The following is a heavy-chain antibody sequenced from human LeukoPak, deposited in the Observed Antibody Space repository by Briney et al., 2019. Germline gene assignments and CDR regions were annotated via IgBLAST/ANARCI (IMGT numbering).Heavy chain of an antibody. CDR2: IYYSGST. D-gene: IGHD2-2*01. J-gene: IGHJ6*03. V-gene: IGHV4-59*01. CDR3: ARATKVYYYYYMDV. CDR1: GGSISSYY. Sequence: SETLSLTCTVSGGSISSYYWSWIRQPPGKGLEWIGYIYYSGSTNYNPSLKSRVTISVDTSKNQSSLKLSSVTAADTAVYYCARATKVYYYYYMDVWGKGTTVTVSS.